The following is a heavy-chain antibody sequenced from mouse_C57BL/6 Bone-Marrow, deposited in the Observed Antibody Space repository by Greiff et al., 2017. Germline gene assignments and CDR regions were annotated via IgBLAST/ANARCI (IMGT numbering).Heavy chain of an antibody. CDR2: ISNGGGST. V-gene: IGHV5-12*01. Sequence: EVKLMASGGGLVQPGGSLKLSCAASGFTFSDYYMYWVRQTPEKRLEWVAYISNGGGSTYYPDTVKGRFTISRDNAKNTLYLQRSRLKSEDTAMYYCARQRDVPWYFDVWGTGTTVTVSS. CDR1: GFTFSDYY. D-gene: IGHD3-3*01. J-gene: IGHJ1*03. CDR3: ARQRDVPWYFDV.